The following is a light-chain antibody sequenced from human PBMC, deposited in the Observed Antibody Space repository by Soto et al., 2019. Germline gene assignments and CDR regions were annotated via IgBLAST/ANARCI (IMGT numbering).Light chain of an antibody. J-gene: IGKJ2*01. Sequence: EIVLTQSPGPLSLSPGNRATLSCRASQSVSGSKLAWYQQRPGQAPRLLLYGGSSRATDIPARFSGSGSGTDYTLTISRLEPEDFALYYCHQYGNSPFTFGQGTKLEIK. CDR1: QSVSGSK. CDR2: GGS. V-gene: IGKV3-20*01. CDR3: HQYGNSPFT.